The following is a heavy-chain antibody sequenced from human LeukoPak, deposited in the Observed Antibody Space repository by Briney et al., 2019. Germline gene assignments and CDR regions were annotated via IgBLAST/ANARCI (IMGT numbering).Heavy chain of an antibody. CDR2: ISYDGSNK. CDR3: ARYCSSTSCYWSYYYGMDV. D-gene: IGHD2-2*01. J-gene: IGHJ6*02. Sequence: GGSLRLSCAASGFTFSSYGMHWVRQAPGKGLEWVAVISYDGSNKYYADSVKGRFTISRDNSKNTLYLQMNSLRAEDTAVYYCARYCSSTSCYWSYYYGMDVWGQGTTVTVSS. V-gene: IGHV3-30*03. CDR1: GFTFSSYG.